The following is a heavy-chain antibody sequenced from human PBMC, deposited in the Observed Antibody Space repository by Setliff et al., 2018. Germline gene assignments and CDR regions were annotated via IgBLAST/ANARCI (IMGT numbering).Heavy chain of an antibody. J-gene: IGHJ6*03. CDR1: GGSISSYY. V-gene: IGHV4-4*07. D-gene: IGHD3-16*01. CDR2: IYTSGST. Sequence: PSETLSLTCTVSGGSISSYYWSWIRQPAGKGLEWIGRIYTSGSTNYNPSLKSRVTMSVDTSKNQFSLKLSSVTAADTAVYYCARVAPSPPYDYVWGSPNPLGLLYYYYYMDVWGKGTTVTV. CDR3: ARVAPSPPYDYVWGSPNPLGLLYYYYYMDV.